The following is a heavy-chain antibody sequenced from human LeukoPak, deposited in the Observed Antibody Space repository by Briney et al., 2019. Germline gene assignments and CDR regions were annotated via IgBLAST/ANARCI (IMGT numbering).Heavy chain of an antibody. J-gene: IGHJ4*02. V-gene: IGHV4-39*01. CDR1: GGSISSSSYY. CDR2: IYYSGST. Sequence: SETLSLTCTVSGGSISSSSYYWGWIRQPPGKGLEWIGSIYYSGSTYYNPSLKSRVTISVDTSKNQFSLKLSSVTAADTAVYYCARQGSKDYYDSSGYYEKYYFDYWGQGTLVTVSS. D-gene: IGHD3-22*01. CDR3: ARQGSKDYYDSSGYYEKYYFDY.